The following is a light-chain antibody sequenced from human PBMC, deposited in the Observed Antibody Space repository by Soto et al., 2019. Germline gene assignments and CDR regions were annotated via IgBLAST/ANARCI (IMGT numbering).Light chain of an antibody. CDR1: SSDFGDHKS. CDR2: EVN. V-gene: IGLV2-14*01. CDR3: SSSTDTSIL. J-gene: IGLJ2*01. Sequence: QSVLTQAASVSGSPGQSITISCTGASSDFGDHKSVSWYQHHPGKAPKLIIYEVNYRPSGVSSRFSGSRSGNTASLTISGLQAEDEAHYYYSSSTDTSILFGGGTKLTVL.